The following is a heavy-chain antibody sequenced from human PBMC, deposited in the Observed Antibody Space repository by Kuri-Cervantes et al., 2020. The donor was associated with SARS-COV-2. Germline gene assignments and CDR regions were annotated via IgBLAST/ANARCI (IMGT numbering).Heavy chain of an antibody. CDR2: ISYDGTNK. J-gene: IGHJ4*02. Sequence: GESLKISCAASGFTFSDHYIDWVRQAPGKGLEWVAVISYDGTNKDYTASGKGRFTISRDNSQNTLYLQMKSLRTEDTALYYCARDRVGVHDSWGQGTLVTVSS. V-gene: IGHV3-30-3*01. D-gene: IGHD2-21*01. CDR3: ARDRVGVHDS. CDR1: GFTFSDHY.